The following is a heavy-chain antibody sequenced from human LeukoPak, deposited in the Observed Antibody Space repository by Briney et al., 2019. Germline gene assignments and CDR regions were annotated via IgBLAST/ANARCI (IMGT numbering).Heavy chain of an antibody. J-gene: IGHJ4*02. Sequence: PSETLSLTCTVSGGSISSYYWSWIRQPPGKGLEWIGYIYYSGSTNYNPSLKSRVTISVDTSKNQFSLKLSSVTAADTAVYYCARGGDYGVLYFDYWGQGTLVTVSS. CDR1: GGSISSYY. CDR3: ARGGDYGVLYFDY. V-gene: IGHV4-59*01. D-gene: IGHD4-17*01. CDR2: IYYSGST.